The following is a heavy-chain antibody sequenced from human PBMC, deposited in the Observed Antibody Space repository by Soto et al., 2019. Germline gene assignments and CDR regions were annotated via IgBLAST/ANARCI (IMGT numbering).Heavy chain of an antibody. CDR2: ISSSSTYI. D-gene: IGHD1-20*01. J-gene: IGHJ3*02. V-gene: IGHV3-21*01. Sequence: GGSLRLSCAASGFTFSNYGMIWVRQAPGKGLEWVSFISSSSTYIFYPDSVKGRFTVSRDNAKNSLSLQMNSLRAEDTAVYYCARDASVSGSSRAFDIWGQGTMVTVSS. CDR1: GFTFSNYG. CDR3: ARDASVSGSSRAFDI.